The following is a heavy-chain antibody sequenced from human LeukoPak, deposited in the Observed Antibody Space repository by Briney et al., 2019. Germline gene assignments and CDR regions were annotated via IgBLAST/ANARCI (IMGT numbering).Heavy chain of an antibody. J-gene: IGHJ4*02. CDR2: IYSGGNT. CDR1: GFTVSSNY. CDR3: ARGGGAFCGGDCHRNFDY. Sequence: PGGSLRLSCAVSGFTVSSNYMSWVRQAPWKGLEWVSVIYSGGNTYYADSVKGRFTISRDISKDTLYLQMNSLRAEDTAVYYCARGGGAFCGGDCHRNFDYWGQGTLVTVSS. V-gene: IGHV3-53*01. D-gene: IGHD2-21*02.